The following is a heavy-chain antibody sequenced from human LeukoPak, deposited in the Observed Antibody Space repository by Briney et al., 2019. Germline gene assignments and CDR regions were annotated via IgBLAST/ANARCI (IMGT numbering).Heavy chain of an antibody. CDR2: INPSGGST. J-gene: IGHJ4*02. Sequence: ASVKVSCKASGYTFTTYYMHWVRQAPGQGLEWMEIINPSGGSTGYAQKFQGRVTMTRDTSTSTVYMELRSLRSEDTAVYYCARDYYYGSTGYDSYYFDYWGQGTLVSVSS. D-gene: IGHD3-22*01. CDR3: ARDYYYGSTGYDSYYFDY. V-gene: IGHV1-46*01. CDR1: GYTFTTYY.